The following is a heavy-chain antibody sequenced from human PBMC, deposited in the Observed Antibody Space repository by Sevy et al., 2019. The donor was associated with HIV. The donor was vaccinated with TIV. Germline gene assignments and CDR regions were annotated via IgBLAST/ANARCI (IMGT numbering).Heavy chain of an antibody. Sequence: GGSLRLSCAASGFTVSSKYMTWVRQAPGKGLEWVSLIYSGGSTYYVDSVKGRFTISRDNSRNTVYLQINSLRAEDTAVYYCATSRYSSSWYALDYWGQGALVTVSS. D-gene: IGHD6-13*01. CDR2: IYSGGST. J-gene: IGHJ4*02. CDR3: ATSRYSSSWYALDY. V-gene: IGHV3-53*01. CDR1: GFTVSSKY.